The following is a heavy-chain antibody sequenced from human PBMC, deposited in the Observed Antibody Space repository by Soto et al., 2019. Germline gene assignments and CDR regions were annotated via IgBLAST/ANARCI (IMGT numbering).Heavy chain of an antibody. Sequence: SGPTLVNPTQTLTLTCSFSGFSLSTSGVGVGWIRQPPGKALEWLALNDWGDNKWYSPSLKSRLTITKDTSKNQVVLTMTNMDPVDTATYYCIQSRCGGDCLQSYASYYYYGMDVWGQGTTVTVSS. J-gene: IGHJ6*02. V-gene: IGHV2-5*02. D-gene: IGHD2-21*02. CDR3: IQSRCGGDCLQSYASYYYYGMDV. CDR2: NDWGDNK. CDR1: GFSLSTSGVG.